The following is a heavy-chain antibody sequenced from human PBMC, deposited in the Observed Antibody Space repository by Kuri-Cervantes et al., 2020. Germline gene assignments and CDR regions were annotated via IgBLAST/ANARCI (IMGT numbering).Heavy chain of an antibody. CDR2: ISWDGGST. CDR3: ARDPCTYYYDSSGYPY. Sequence: GGSLRLSCAASGFTFDGYAMRWVRQAPGKGLEWVSPISWDGGSTYYADSVKGRFTISRDNSKNSLYLQMNSLRAEDTAVYYCARDPCTYYYDSSGYPYWGQGTLVTVSS. J-gene: IGHJ4*02. CDR1: GFTFDGYA. V-gene: IGHV3-43D*04. D-gene: IGHD3-22*01.